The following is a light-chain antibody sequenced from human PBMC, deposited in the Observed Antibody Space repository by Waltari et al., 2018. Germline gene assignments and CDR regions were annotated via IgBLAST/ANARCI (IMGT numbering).Light chain of an antibody. J-gene: IGLJ3*02. CDR3: CSYAGRYTWV. Sequence: QSALTQPRSVSGSPGQSVTISCTGASSDVGSTNRVSWYQQPPGTAPKLIIHDVDKRPSGVPDRFSGSKSGNTASLTISGLQGEDEADYYCCSYAGRYTWVFGGGTKLTVL. V-gene: IGLV2-11*01. CDR2: DVD. CDR1: SSDVGSTNR.